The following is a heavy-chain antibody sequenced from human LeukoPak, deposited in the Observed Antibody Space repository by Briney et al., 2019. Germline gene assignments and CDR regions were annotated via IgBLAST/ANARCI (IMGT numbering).Heavy chain of an antibody. CDR2: ISCSGGST. V-gene: IGHV3-23*01. CDR3: ARNILFAFDI. Sequence: GGSLRLSCAASRFTFSSYAMSWVRQAPGKGLEWVSAISCSGGSTYYADSVKGRFTISRDNSKNTLYLQVNSLRAEDTAMYYCARNILFAFDIWGQGTMVTVSS. J-gene: IGHJ3*02. D-gene: IGHD2/OR15-2a*01. CDR1: RFTFSSYA.